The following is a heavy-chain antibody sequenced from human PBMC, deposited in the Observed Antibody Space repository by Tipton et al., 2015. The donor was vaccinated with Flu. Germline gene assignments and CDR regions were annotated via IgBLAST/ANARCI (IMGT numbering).Heavy chain of an antibody. CDR2: ISGSGGST. CDR3: AKDGITMIVVAEDY. V-gene: IGHV3-23*01. J-gene: IGHJ4*02. D-gene: IGHD3-22*01. CDR1: GFTFSSYA. Sequence: SLRLSCAASGFTFSSYAMSWVRQAPGKGLEWVPAISGSGGSTYYADSVKGRFTISRDNSKNTLYLQMNSLRAEDTAVYYCAKDGITMIVVAEDYWGQGTLVTVSS.